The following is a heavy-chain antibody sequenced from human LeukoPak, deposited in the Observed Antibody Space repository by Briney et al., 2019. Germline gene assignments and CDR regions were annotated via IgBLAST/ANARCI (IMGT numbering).Heavy chain of an antibody. V-gene: IGHV4-59*01. J-gene: IGHJ4*02. D-gene: IGHD6-13*01. CDR3: ARNKAPRSWSYFDY. CDR2: IYYSGST. Sequence: SETLSLTCTVSGGSISSYYWSWIRQPPGKGLEWIGYIYYSGSTNYNPSLQSRVTISVDTSKNQFSLKLSSVTAADTAVYYCARNKAPRSWSYFDYWGQGTLVTVSS. CDR1: GGSISSYY.